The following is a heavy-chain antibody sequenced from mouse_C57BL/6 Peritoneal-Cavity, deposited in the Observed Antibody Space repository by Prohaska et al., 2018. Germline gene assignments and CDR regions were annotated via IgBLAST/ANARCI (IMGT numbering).Heavy chain of an antibody. CDR3: ARYLNRANYFDV. V-gene: IGHV7-3*01. CDR2: IRNKANGYTT. Sequence: EVKLVESGGGLVQPGGSLSLSCAASGFTFTDYYMSWVRQHPGMVLDWVGCIRNKANGYTTEYSASVKGRLTISRDNSQSILYLQMNALRAEDSATYYCARYLNRANYFDVSATGTTVTVSA. CDR1: GFTFTDYY. J-gene: IGHJ1*03.